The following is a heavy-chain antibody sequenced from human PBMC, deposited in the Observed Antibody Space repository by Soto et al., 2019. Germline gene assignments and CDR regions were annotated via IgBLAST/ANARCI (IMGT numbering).Heavy chain of an antibody. V-gene: IGHV3-49*04. J-gene: IGHJ6*02. CDR3: TSGPYCSSSSCYRGDYYYYYGLDV. D-gene: IGHD2-2*02. Sequence: PVGSLRLSCTTSGFTFGDYAVSWVRQAPGKGLEWVAFSRIKAFGGTTEYAASVKGRFTISRDDSKSIAYLQMNSLKTEDTAVYFCTSGPYCSSSSCYRGDYYYYYGLDVWGQGTTVTVSS. CDR1: GFTFGDYA. CDR2: SRIKAFGGTT.